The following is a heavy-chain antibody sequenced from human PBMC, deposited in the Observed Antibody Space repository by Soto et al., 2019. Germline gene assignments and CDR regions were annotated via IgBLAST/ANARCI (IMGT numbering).Heavy chain of an antibody. CDR3: ARGQSIAAAGTIYYYYYYMDV. D-gene: IGHD6-13*01. CDR2: MNPNSGNT. Sequence: ASVKVSCKASGYTFTSYDINWVRQATGQGLEWMGWMNPNSGNTGYAQKFQGRVTMTRNTSISTAYMELSSLRSEDTAVYYCARGQSIAAAGTIYYYYYYMDVRGKGTTVTLPS. J-gene: IGHJ6*03. CDR1: GYTFTSYD. V-gene: IGHV1-8*01.